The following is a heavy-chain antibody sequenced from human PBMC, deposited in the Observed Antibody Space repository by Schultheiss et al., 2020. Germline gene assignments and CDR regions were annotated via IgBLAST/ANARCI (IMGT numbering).Heavy chain of an antibody. J-gene: IGHJ6*02. CDR2: IYTSGST. CDR3: ARGHGDYGMDV. Sequence: SQTLSLTCAVYGGSFSGYYWSWIRQPAGKGLEWIGRIYTSGSTNYNPSLKSRVTISVDTSKNQFSLKLSSVTAADTAVYYCARGHGDYGMDVWGQGTTVTVSS. D-gene: IGHD4-17*01. V-gene: IGHV4-59*10. CDR1: GGSFSGYY.